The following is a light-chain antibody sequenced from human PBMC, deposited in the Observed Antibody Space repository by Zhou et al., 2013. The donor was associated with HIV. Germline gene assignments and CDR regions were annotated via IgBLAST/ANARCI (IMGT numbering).Light chain of an antibody. CDR2: DAF. V-gene: IGKV1-27*01. CDR3: QKYDSAPWT. CDR1: QSISNY. J-gene: IGKJ1*01. Sequence: TQSPATLSLSPGERATLSCRASQSISNYLAWYQQKPGKVPKLLIYDAFTLHSGVPSRFSGSGSGTDFTLTISSLQPEDVATYYCQKYDSAPWTFGHGTKVEVK.